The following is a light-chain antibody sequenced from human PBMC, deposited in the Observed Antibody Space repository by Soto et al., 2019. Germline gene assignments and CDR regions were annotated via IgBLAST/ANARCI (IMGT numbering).Light chain of an antibody. CDR1: SSNIGAGND. CDR2: ANN. CDR3: QSYDGSRSVVV. Sequence: QSVLAQPPSVAGAPGQRVTISCTGSSSNIGAGNDVHWYQQLPGTTPRLLIYANNRRPSGVPDRFSGSRSGTSASLAITGLQTDDEEDYYCQSYDGSRSVVVFGGGTKLTVL. J-gene: IGLJ2*01. V-gene: IGLV1-40*01.